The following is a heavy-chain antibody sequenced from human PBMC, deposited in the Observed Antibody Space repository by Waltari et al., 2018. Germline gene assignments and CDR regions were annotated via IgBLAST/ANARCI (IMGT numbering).Heavy chain of an antibody. D-gene: IGHD3-10*01. V-gene: IGHV4-4*07. CDR3: ARDRGSGNFYYYYYMDV. CDR2: IYTSGST. CDR1: GGSISSYY. Sequence: QLQLQESGPGLVKPSETLSLTCTVSGGSISSYYWSWIRTPAGTGLEWIGRIYTSGSTNYNPSLKSRVTMSVDTSKNQFSLKLSSVTAADTAVYYCARDRGSGNFYYYYYMDVWGKGTTVTISS. J-gene: IGHJ6*03.